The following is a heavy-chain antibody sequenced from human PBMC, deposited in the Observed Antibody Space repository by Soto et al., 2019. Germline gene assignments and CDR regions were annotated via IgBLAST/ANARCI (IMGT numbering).Heavy chain of an antibody. J-gene: IGHJ4*02. D-gene: IGHD2-2*01. V-gene: IGHV1-18*01. CDR3: ARYCSSTSCDHYFDY. Sequence: GASVKVSCKASGYSFTNYDISWVRQAPGQGLEWMGWISLYNGDTNYAQKLQGRVTMTTDTSTSTAYMELRSLRSDDTAVYYCARYCSSTSCDHYFDYWGQGTLVTVSS. CDR2: ISLYNGDT. CDR1: GYSFTNYD.